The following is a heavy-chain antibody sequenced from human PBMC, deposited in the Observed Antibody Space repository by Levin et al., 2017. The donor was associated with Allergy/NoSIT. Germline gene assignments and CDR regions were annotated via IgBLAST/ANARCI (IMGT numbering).Heavy chain of an antibody. V-gene: IGHV4-31*03. CDR2: IYYSGST. J-gene: IGHJ4*02. CDR1: GGSISSGGYY. Sequence: LRLSCTVSGGSISSGGYYWSWIRQHPGKGLEWIGYIYYSGSTYYNPSLKSRVTISVDTSKNQFSLKLSSVTAADTAVYYCARGAQYYDILTGYSENPLFDYWGQGTLVTVSS. D-gene: IGHD3-9*01. CDR3: ARGAQYYDILTGYSENPLFDY.